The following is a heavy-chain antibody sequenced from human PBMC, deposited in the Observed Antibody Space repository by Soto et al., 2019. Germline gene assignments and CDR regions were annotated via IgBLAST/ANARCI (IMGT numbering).Heavy chain of an antibody. CDR2: VYQSGTT. CDR1: DGSISNSSGF. CDR3: ARQPESTSYFDY. D-gene: IGHD2-2*01. J-gene: IGHJ4*02. V-gene: IGHV4-39*01. Sequence: LLMLCLTCSVSDGSISNSSGFRGRIRQAPGKGLEWIGNVYQSGTTRLNPSLKSRVSIFVDRSKNQFSLELNSATAADRAVYYCARQPESTSYFDYWGQGILVTVSS.